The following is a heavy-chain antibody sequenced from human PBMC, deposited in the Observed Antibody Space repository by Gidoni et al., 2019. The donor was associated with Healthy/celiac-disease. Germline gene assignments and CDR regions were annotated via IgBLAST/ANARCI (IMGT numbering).Heavy chain of an antibody. CDR1: GFACSSYA. CDR2: LSYDGSNK. Sequence: QVQLVESGGGVVQPGRSLRLSCAASGFACSSYAMHWVRQSPGSGLEWVAGLSYDGSNKYYADSVKGRFTISRDNSKNTLYLQMNSLRAEDTAVYYCARDGWMVYAIGFRFAPWGQGTLVTVSS. V-gene: IGHV3-30-3*01. CDR3: ARDGWMVYAIGFRFAP. D-gene: IGHD2-8*01. J-gene: IGHJ5*02.